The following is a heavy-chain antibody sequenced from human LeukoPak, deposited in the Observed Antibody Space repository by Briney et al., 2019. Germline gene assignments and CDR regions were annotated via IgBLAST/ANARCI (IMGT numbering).Heavy chain of an antibody. CDR2: ISSDGANA. J-gene: IGHJ4*02. V-gene: IGHV3-74*01. D-gene: IGHD1-26*01. CDR1: GFTFSTYW. CDR3: ARDLMGWDLHYFDY. Sequence: GGSLRLSCAASGFTFSTYWMHWVRQVPGKGLVWVSRISSDGANANYADSVKGRFTISRDNAKNSLYLQMDSLRAEDTAVYYCARDLMGWDLHYFDYWGQGTLVTVSS.